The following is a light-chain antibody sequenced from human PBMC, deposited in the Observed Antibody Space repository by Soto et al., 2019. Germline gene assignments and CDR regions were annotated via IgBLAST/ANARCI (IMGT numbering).Light chain of an antibody. J-gene: IGLJ1*01. V-gene: IGLV2-14*01. CDR2: DVS. Sequence: QSVLTQPASVSGSPGQSITISCTGTSSDVGGYNFVSWYQQHPGKAPKLIIYDVSNRPSGVSYRFSGSKSGNTASLTISGLQAEDEADYYCSSYTGRFTHVFAPGTKVTV. CDR1: SSDVGGYNF. CDR3: SSYTGRFTHV.